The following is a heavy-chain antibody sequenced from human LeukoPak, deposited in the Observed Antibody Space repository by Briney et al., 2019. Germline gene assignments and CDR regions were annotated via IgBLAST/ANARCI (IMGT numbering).Heavy chain of an antibody. V-gene: IGHV3-23*01. D-gene: IGHD6-13*01. CDR3: AKAASSSWPSYYYGMDV. CDR2: ITGSGGNT. Sequence: GGSLRLSCAASGFIFSSYSMSWVRQAPGMGLEWVSVITGSGGNTYYADSVKGRFTISRDNSKNTVYLQMSSLRVDDTAVYYCAKAASSSWPSYYYGMDVWGQGTTVTVSS. CDR1: GFIFSSYS. J-gene: IGHJ6*02.